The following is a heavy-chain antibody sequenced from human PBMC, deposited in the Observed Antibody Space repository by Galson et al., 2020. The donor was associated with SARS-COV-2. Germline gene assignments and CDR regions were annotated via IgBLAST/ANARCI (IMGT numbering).Heavy chain of an antibody. CDR1: GYTFTSYY. V-gene: IGHV1-46*01. CDR3: ARGRLFNFGDY. CDR2: INPSGGST. J-gene: IGHJ4*02. Sequence: GESLKISCKASGYTFTSYYMHWVRQAPGQGLEWMGIINPSGGSTSYAQKFQGRVTMTRDTSTSTVYMELSSLRSEDTAVYYCARGRLFNFGDYWGQGTLITVSS. D-gene: IGHD3-22*01.